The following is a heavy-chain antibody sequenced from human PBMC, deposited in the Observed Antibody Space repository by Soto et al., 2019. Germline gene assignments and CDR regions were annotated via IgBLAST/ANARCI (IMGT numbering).Heavy chain of an antibody. D-gene: IGHD1-26*01. CDR3: ARRYGSAIDY. Sequence: QVQLQESGPGLVKPSETLSLTCTVSAGTISSWYWSWIRQPPGKGLEWIGYIYYSGSTNCNPSLKSRVTISVDTSKNQFSLKLSSVTAADTAVYYCARRYGSAIDYWGQGTLVTVS. CDR2: IYYSGST. CDR1: AGTISSWY. J-gene: IGHJ4*02. V-gene: IGHV4-59*08.